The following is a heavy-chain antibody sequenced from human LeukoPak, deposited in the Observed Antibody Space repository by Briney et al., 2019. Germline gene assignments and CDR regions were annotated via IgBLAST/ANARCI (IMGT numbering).Heavy chain of an antibody. D-gene: IGHD3-3*01. Sequence: SVKVSCKASGGTFSSYATSWVRQAPGQGLEWMGRIIPILGIANYAQKFQGRVTITADKSTSTAYMELSSLRSEDTAVYYCARGPAVRFLEWYGAYYFDYWGQGTLVTVSX. J-gene: IGHJ4*02. CDR3: ARGPAVRFLEWYGAYYFDY. CDR1: GGTFSSYA. CDR2: IIPILGIA. V-gene: IGHV1-69*04.